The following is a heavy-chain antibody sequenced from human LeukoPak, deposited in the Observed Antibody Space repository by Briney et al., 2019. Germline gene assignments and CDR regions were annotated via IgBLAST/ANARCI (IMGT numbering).Heavy chain of an antibody. J-gene: IGHJ3*01. CDR3: ARERLGVAIFDDAFDV. CDR2: ISNNGANT. CDR1: GFTLTSYA. D-gene: IGHD3-3*01. V-gene: IGHV3-64*02. Sequence: GGSLRLSCAASGFTLTSYAMHWVRQTPGKGLEYVSAISNNGANTYYTASVKGRFIISRDISKNTLYLQMGSLRGDDMGVYYCARERLGVAIFDDAFDVWGQGTMVTVSS.